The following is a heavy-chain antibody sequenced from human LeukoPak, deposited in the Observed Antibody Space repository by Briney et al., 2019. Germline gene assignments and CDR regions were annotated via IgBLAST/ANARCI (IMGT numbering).Heavy chain of an antibody. CDR1: GYTFTTYS. Sequence: ASVKVSFKASGYTFTTYSMNWVRQAPGQGLAWMGWINTNTGNPTYAQGFTGRFAFSLDTSVSTAYLQINSLRAEDTAVYFCARDLGYDSSGYYVAWGQGTLVTVSS. CDR3: ARDLGYDSSGYYVA. CDR2: INTNTGNP. J-gene: IGHJ5*02. V-gene: IGHV7-4-1*02. D-gene: IGHD3-22*01.